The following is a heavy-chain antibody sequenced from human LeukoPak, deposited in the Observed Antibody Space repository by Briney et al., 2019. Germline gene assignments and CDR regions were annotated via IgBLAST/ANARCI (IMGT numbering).Heavy chain of an antibody. J-gene: IGHJ6*03. D-gene: IGHD2-15*01. CDR3: ARDKLHCSDGSCYSAYYYYYMDV. CDR1: GYSISSGYY. CDR2: IYHSGST. V-gene: IGHV4-38-2*02. Sequence: NASGTLCLTCTVSGYSISSGYYWGLIRQPPGKWLGGIGSIYHSGSTYYNPSLKRRFTISLDTSKTQSSLKLSSATAADTAVYYCARDKLHCSDGSCYSAYYYYYMDVWGKGTTVTVSS.